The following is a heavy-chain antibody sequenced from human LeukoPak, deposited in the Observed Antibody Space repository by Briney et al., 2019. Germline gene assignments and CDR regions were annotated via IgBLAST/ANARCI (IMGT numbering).Heavy chain of an antibody. Sequence: EPGGSLRLSCAASGVTFSNFAMHWVRQAPGKGLEWVAVISYEGSLKYSADSVKGRFTSSRDNSKNTLYLQMNSLRAEPTALYYCARVLGRRYHTSRTRGSFDYWGQGTLVTVSS. CDR3: ARVLGRRYHTSRTRGSFDY. J-gene: IGHJ4*02. CDR1: GVTFSNFA. D-gene: IGHD2-2*01. CDR2: ISYEGSLK. V-gene: IGHV3-30-3*01.